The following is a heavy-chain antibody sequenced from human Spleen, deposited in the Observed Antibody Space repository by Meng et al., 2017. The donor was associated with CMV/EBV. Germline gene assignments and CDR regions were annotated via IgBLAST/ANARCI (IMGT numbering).Heavy chain of an antibody. CDR1: GFTFSGSA. D-gene: IGHD2-2*01. CDR3: TRTPLLYCSSTSCFSNYYYGMDV. Sequence: GGSLRLSCAASGFTFSGSAMHWVRQASGKGLEWVGRIRSKANSYATAYAASVKGRFTISRDDSKNTAYLQMNSLKTEDTAVYYCTRTPLLYCSSTSCFSNYYYGMDVWGQGTTVTVSS. J-gene: IGHJ6*02. V-gene: IGHV3-73*01. CDR2: IRSKANSYAT.